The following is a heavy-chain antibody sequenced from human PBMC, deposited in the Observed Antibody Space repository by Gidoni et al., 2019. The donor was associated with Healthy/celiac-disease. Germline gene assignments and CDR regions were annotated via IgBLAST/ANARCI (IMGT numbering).Heavy chain of an antibody. V-gene: IGHV3-11*01. CDR1: GFTFIDYY. CDR3: AIDLLYCGGDCYANDAFDI. D-gene: IGHD2-21*01. J-gene: IGHJ3*02. Sequence: QVQLVGSVGGVVKPGGSLRLSSAASGFTFIDYYMSWSRQAPAEGLEGVSYMSSSGSTIYDADSVNGRFAISRENANNALYLKMNSLRAEDTAVYYCAIDLLYCGGDCYANDAFDIWGQGTMVTVSS. CDR2: MSSSGSTI.